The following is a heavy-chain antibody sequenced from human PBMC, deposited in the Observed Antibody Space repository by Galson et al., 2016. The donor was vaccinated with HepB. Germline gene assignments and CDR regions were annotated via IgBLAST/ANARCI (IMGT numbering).Heavy chain of an antibody. J-gene: IGHJ4*02. V-gene: IGHV3-7*01. CDR3: ARERGSYSC. Sequence: SLRLSCAASGFTFSSSWMNWVRQAPGKGLEWVANINQDGSEKHYVDSVRGRFAISRDNAKNTLYLQMDSLRAEDTAVYYCARERGSYSCWGQGTLVTVSS. D-gene: IGHD1-26*01. CDR2: INQDGSEK. CDR1: GFTFSSSW.